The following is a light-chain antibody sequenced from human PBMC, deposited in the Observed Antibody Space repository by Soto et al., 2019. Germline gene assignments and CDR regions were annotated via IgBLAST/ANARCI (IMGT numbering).Light chain of an antibody. CDR3: QQLNSYPIT. Sequence: DIQLTQSPSFLSASVGDRVTITCRASQGITSYLAWYQQKPGKAPNLLIYAASTLQSGVPSGFSGGGSGTEFTLTISSLQPEDSATYYCQQLNSYPITFGQGTRLEIK. V-gene: IGKV1-9*01. CDR2: AAS. CDR1: QGITSY. J-gene: IGKJ5*01.